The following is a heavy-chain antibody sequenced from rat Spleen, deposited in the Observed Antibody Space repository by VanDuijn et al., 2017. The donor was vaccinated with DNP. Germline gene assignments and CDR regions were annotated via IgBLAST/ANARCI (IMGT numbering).Heavy chain of an antibody. CDR3: VREYYGYPFDY. CDR1: GYSIPSNY. CDR2: ISFTGTT. V-gene: IGHV3-1*01. J-gene: IGHJ2*01. D-gene: IGHD1-6*01. Sequence: EVQLQESGPGLVKPSQSLSLTCSVTGYSIPSNYWGWIRKFPGNKMEWIGHISFTGTTSYNPSLKSRFSVSRDTSKNQFFLQLNSVIIEDTATYYCVREYYGYPFDYWGQGVMVTVSS.